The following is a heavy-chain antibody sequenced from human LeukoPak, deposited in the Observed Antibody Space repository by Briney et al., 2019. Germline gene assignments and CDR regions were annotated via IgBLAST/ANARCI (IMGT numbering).Heavy chain of an antibody. CDR1: GFTFSSYW. CDR2: INSDGSST. CDR3: ARGGYDDCYYYGMDV. J-gene: IGHJ6*02. Sequence: GGSLRLSCAASGFTFSSYWMHWVRQAPGKGLVWVSRINSDGSSTSYADSVKGRFTISRDNAKNTLYLQMNSLRAEDTAVYYCARGGYDDCYYYGMDVWGQGTTVTVSS. D-gene: IGHD5-12*01. V-gene: IGHV3-74*01.